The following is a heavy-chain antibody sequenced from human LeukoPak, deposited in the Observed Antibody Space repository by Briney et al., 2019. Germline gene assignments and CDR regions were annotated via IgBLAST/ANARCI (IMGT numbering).Heavy chain of an antibody. Sequence: SETLSLTCTVSGGSISSYYWSWIRQPPGKGLEWIGYIYYSGSTNYNPSLKSRVTISVDTSKNQFSLRLSSVTAADTAVYYCARDQGYSPSKWFDPWGQGTLVTVSS. D-gene: IGHD5-12*01. V-gene: IGHV4-59*01. CDR1: GGSISSYY. J-gene: IGHJ5*02. CDR3: ARDQGYSPSKWFDP. CDR2: IYYSGST.